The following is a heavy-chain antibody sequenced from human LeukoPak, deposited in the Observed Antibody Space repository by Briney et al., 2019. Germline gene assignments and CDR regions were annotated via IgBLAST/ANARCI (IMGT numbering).Heavy chain of an antibody. D-gene: IGHD3-9*01. V-gene: IGHV4-39*07. J-gene: IGHJ4*02. CDR3: ARSPHRPYFFDY. Sequence: SETLSLTCTVSGGSISSSSYYWGWIRQPPGKGLEWIGSIYYSGSTYYNPSLKSRVTISVDTSKNQFSLKLSSVTAADTAVYYCARSPHRPYFFDYWGQGTLVTVSS. CDR2: IYYSGST. CDR1: GGSISSSSYY.